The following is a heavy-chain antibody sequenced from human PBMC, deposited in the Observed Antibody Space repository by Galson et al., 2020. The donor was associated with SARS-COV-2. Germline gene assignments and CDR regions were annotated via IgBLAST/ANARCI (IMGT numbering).Heavy chain of an antibody. D-gene: IGHD5-18*01. CDR2: INPNSGGT. CDR3: ARGGQGYSYGSYYYYYGMDV. V-gene: IGHV1-2*04. J-gene: IGHJ6*02. Sequence: ASVKVSCKASGYTFTGYYMHWVRQAPGQGLKWMGWINPNSGGTNYAQKFQGWVTMTRDTSISTAYMELSRLRSDDTAVYYCARGGQGYSYGSYYYYYGMDVWGQGTTVTVSS. CDR1: GYTFTGYY.